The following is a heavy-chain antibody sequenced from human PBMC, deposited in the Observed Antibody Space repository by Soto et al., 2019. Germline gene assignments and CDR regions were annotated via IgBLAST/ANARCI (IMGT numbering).Heavy chain of an antibody. CDR3: AKGYSGYDYAN. D-gene: IGHD5-12*01. CDR1: RFTLSSYC. Sequence: XGSLGLSFAASRFTLSSYCMHWARQAPGKGLVWVSRINIDGSSTTYADSVKGRFTISRDNAKNTLYLQMKSLSAEDTAVYFCAKGYSGYDYANWGQGSLVTVS. V-gene: IGHV3-74*01. CDR2: INIDGSST. J-gene: IGHJ4*02.